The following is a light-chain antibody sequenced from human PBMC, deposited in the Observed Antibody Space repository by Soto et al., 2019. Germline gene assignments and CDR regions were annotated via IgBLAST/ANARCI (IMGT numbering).Light chain of an antibody. Sequence: QSALTQPASVSGSPGQSITISCTGTSADAGSYNLVSWYQQHPGKAPKHMIYEGSKRPSGVSNRFCGSKSGKMASLTISGLQAEDGAGYYCCSYAGSSTYVFXTGTKVTVL. CDR1: SADAGSYNL. CDR2: EGS. V-gene: IGLV2-23*01. CDR3: CSYAGSSTYV. J-gene: IGLJ1*01.